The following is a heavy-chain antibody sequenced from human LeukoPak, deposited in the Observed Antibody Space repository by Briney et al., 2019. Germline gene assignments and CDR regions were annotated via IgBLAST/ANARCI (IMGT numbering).Heavy chain of an antibody. V-gene: IGHV3-53*01. CDR2: IYGGGST. CDR3: AKLGGYYDNSASRYFDY. J-gene: IGHJ4*02. D-gene: IGHD3-22*01. Sequence: GGSLRLSCAASGFTVSSSHMSWVRLAPGKGLEWVSVIYGGGSTYYADSVKGRFTISRDNSKNTLYLQMNSLRAEDTAVYYCAKLGGYYDNSASRYFDYWGQGTLVTVSS. CDR1: GFTVSSSH.